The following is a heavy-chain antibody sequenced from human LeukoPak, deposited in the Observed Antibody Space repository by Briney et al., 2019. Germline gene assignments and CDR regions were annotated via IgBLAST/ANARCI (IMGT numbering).Heavy chain of an antibody. CDR1: GFTVSSNY. D-gene: IGHD5-18*01. CDR2: IYSGGST. J-gene: IGHJ6*04. CDR3: ASAIQLWGGTYYYYYGMDV. Sequence: GSLRLSCAASGFTVSSNYMSWVRQAPGKGLEWVSVIYSGGSTHYADSVKGRFTISRDNSKNTLYLQMNSLRAEDTAVYYCASAIQLWGGTYYYYYGMDVWGKGTTVTVSS. V-gene: IGHV3-53*01.